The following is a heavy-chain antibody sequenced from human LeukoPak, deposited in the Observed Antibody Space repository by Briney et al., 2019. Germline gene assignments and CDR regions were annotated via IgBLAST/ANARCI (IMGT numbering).Heavy chain of an antibody. CDR1: GFTFDDYA. V-gene: IGHV3-43*02. J-gene: IGHJ4*02. D-gene: IGHD5-18*01. CDR3: AKSGGYSYGYDFDY. CDR2: ISGNGGST. Sequence: PGGSLRLSCAASGFTFDDYAMHWVRQAPGKGLEWVSLISGNGGSTYYADSVKGRFTISRDNSKNSLYLQMNSLRTEDTALYYCAKSGGYSYGYDFDYWGQGTLATVSS.